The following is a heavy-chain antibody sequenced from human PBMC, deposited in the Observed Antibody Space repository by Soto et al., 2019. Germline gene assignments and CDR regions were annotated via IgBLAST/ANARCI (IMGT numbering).Heavy chain of an antibody. CDR2: IHPSGDT. CDR3: VRGYCTTSPCSGDFQF. V-gene: IGHV1-46*01. CDR1: GYKFTTYF. D-gene: IGHD2-15*01. Sequence: ASVKVYCKASGYKFTTYFIHWVRQAPGQVLEWMGMIHPSGDTGYAQKFRGRVTMTIDTSTTTAYMELRNLTSEDTAVYFSVRGYCTTSPCSGDFQFWGQGTLVTVSS. J-gene: IGHJ1*01.